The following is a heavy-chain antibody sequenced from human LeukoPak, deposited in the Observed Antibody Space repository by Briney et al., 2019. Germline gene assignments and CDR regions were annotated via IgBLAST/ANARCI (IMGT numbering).Heavy chain of an antibody. Sequence: GGSLRLSCAASGFTFDDYAMHWVRQAPGKGLEWVSGISWNSGSIGYADSVKGRFTISRDNAKNSLYLQMNSLRAEDTALYYCAKGGSSYSEMDYWGQGTLVTVSS. CDR3: AKGGSSYSEMDY. CDR1: GFTFDDYA. V-gene: IGHV3-9*01. J-gene: IGHJ4*02. CDR2: ISWNSGSI. D-gene: IGHD4-11*01.